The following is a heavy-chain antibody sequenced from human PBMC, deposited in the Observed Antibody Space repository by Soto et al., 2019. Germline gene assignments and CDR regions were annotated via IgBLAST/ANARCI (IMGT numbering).Heavy chain of an antibody. J-gene: IGHJ2*01. Sequence: QVQLVESGGGVVQPGRSLRLSCAASGFTFSSYGMHWVRQAPGKGLEWVAVIWYDGSNKYYADSVKGRFTISRDNSKNTLYLKKNSLRAEDTAVYYCARTEDDYGDYGWYFDLWGRGTLVTVSS. V-gene: IGHV3-33*01. D-gene: IGHD4-17*01. CDR2: IWYDGSNK. CDR1: GFTFSSYG. CDR3: ARTEDDYGDYGWYFDL.